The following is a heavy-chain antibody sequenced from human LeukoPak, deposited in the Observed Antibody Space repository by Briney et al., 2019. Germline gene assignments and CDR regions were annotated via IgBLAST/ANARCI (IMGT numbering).Heavy chain of an antibody. Sequence: GGSLRLSCAAPGFTFSSYSMNWGRQAPGKGLEGVSGISPSGDITYYADSVMGRFSISRDNPKSTVSLQMSSLRAEDTALYYCVRDLHWGGFDVWGQGTMVTVSS. J-gene: IGHJ3*01. CDR2: ISPSGDIT. CDR1: GFTFSSYS. CDR3: VRDLHWGGFDV. D-gene: IGHD7-27*01. V-gene: IGHV3-23*01.